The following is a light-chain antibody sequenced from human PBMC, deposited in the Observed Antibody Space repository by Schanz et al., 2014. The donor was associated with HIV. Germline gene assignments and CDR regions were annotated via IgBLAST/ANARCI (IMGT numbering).Light chain of an antibody. J-gene: IGKJ1*01. V-gene: IGKV3D-15*01. CDR1: QSVSSN. Sequence: EIVMTQSPATLSVSPGERATLSCRASQSVSSNLAWYQQKPGQAPRLLIYDASSRATGIPARFSGSGSATEFTLTISSLEPEDFAVYYCQQSGSSPQTFGQGTKVEVK. CDR2: DAS. CDR3: QQSGSSPQT.